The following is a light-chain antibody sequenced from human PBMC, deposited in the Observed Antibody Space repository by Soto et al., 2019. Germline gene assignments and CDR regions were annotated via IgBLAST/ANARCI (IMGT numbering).Light chain of an antibody. Sequence: EIVMTQSPATLSVSPGERATLSFRASQSVSSNLAWYQQKPGQAPRLLIYGASTRATGIPARFSGSGSGTEFTLTISSLQSEDFAVYYCQQYNNWWTFGQGTKVAIK. J-gene: IGKJ1*01. CDR3: QQYNNWWT. CDR2: GAS. CDR1: QSVSSN. V-gene: IGKV3-15*01.